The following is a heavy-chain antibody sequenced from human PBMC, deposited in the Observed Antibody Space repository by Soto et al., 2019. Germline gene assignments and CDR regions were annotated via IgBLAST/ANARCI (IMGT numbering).Heavy chain of an antibody. CDR1: GGSISSGSSY. J-gene: IGHJ4*02. CDR3: ARHSNRHYGLYYIDY. CDR2: IYYLGNT. Sequence: PSETLSLTCTVSGGSISSGSSYWGWIRQPPGKGLEWIGSIYYLGNTYYNPSLGGRVSISVDTSKNQFSLKVSSATAADTAVYYCARHSNRHYGLYYIDYWGLGALVTVSS. D-gene: IGHD4-17*01. V-gene: IGHV4-39*01.